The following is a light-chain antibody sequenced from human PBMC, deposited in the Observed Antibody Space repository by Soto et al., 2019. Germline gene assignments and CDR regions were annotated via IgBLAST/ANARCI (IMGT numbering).Light chain of an antibody. CDR3: QQYSNWPYS. J-gene: IGKJ2*01. CDR1: QSIATT. CDR2: GSS. V-gene: IGKV3-15*01. Sequence: IVMTQSPDILSVSPGERATLSCRASQSIATTLAWYQHKPGQSPRILLYGSSTRATDVPPRFSGSGSGTNFTLTISSLQSEDFAVYYCQQYSNWPYSFGQGTKREIK.